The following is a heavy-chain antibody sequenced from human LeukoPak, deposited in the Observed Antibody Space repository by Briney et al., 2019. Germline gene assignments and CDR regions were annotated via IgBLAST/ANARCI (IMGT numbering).Heavy chain of an antibody. CDR1: GYTFTSYD. V-gene: IGHV1-8*02. D-gene: IGHD1-1*01. CDR3: ATIHLDAFDI. Sequence: GASVKVSCKASGYTFTSYDINWVRQATGQGLEWMGWMNPNSGNTGYAQKFQGRVTMTEDTSTDTAYMELSSLRSEDTAVYYCATIHLDAFDIWGQGTMVTVSS. CDR2: MNPNSGNT. J-gene: IGHJ3*02.